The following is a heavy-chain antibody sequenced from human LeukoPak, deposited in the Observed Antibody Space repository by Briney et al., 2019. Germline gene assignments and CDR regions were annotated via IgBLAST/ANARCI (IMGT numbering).Heavy chain of an antibody. V-gene: IGHV3-30*18. Sequence: GRSLRLSCAASGFTFSSYGMHWVRQAPGKGLEWVAVISYDGSNKYYADSVKGRFTISRDNSKNTLYLQMNSLRAEDTAVYYCAKSAWPTVNHFDYWGQGTLVTVSS. CDR3: AKSAWPTVNHFDY. CDR1: GFTFSSYG. CDR2: ISYDGSNK. J-gene: IGHJ4*02. D-gene: IGHD4-17*01.